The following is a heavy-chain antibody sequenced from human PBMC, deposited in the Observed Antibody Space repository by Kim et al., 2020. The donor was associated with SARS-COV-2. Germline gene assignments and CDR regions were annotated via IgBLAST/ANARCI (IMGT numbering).Heavy chain of an antibody. CDR3: ARFMVRGVIITRAFDI. CDR1: GFTFSSYS. V-gene: IGHV3-21*01. Sequence: GGSLRLSCAASGFTFSSYSMNWVRQAPGKGLEWVSSISSSSSYIYYADSVKGRFTISRDNAKNSLYLQMNSLRAEDTAVYYCARFMVRGVIITRAFDIWGQGTMVTVSS. CDR2: ISSSSSYI. J-gene: IGHJ3*02. D-gene: IGHD3-10*01.